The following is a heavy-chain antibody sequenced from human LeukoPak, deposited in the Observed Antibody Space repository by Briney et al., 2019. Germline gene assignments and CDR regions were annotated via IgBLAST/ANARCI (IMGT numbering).Heavy chain of an antibody. Sequence: ASVKVSCKASGYTFTSYYMHWVRQAPGQGLEWMGIINPSGGSTSYAQKFQGRVTMTRDMSTSTVCMELSSLRSEDTAVYYCARLPVGAIYFDDYWGQGTLVTVSS. J-gene: IGHJ4*02. CDR3: ARLPVGAIYFDDY. CDR1: GYTFTSYY. D-gene: IGHD1-26*01. CDR2: INPSGGST. V-gene: IGHV1-46*01.